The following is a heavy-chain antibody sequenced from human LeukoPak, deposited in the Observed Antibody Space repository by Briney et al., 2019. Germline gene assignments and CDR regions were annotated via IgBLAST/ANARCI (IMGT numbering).Heavy chain of an antibody. CDR3: ARGTYFDY. CDR1: GYTLTSYV. V-gene: IGHV1-18*01. J-gene: IGHJ4*02. CDR2: ISAYNGNT. Sequence: ASVKVSCKASGYTLTSYVITWVRQAPGQGLEWMGWISAYNGNTNSAQNLQGRVTMTTDTSTSTAYMELRSLRSDDTAVYYCARGTYFDYWGQGTLVTVSS.